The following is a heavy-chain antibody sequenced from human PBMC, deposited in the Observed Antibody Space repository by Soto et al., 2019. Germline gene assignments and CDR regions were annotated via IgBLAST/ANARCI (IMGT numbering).Heavy chain of an antibody. V-gene: IGHV3-7*01. CDR2: IKKDESEK. CDR1: RFTFSDSW. J-gene: IGHJ5*02. Sequence: EVQLVESGGGLVQPGGSLRLSCTASRFTFSDSWMTWVRQAPGKGLEWVARIKKDESEKKYADSVKGRFSISRDNAKNSMYLQMDHLRGEDTAVYYCVRGGSNYASWGQGTLVTVSS. CDR3: VRGGSNYAS. D-gene: IGHD4-4*01.